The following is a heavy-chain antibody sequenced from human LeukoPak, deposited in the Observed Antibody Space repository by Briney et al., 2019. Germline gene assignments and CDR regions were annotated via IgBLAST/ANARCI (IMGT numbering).Heavy chain of an antibody. Sequence: GGSLILSCVVSGFTFSRHWMTWVRQAPGKGLEWVANIKPDGSDKYYVDSVKGRFTVSRDNARNSLYLQMDSLRAEDAAVYYCARLKGTTSVFDYWGQGTLVTVSS. CDR1: GFTFSRHW. J-gene: IGHJ4*02. V-gene: IGHV3-7*03. CDR2: IKPDGSDK. D-gene: IGHD4-17*01. CDR3: ARLKGTTSVFDY.